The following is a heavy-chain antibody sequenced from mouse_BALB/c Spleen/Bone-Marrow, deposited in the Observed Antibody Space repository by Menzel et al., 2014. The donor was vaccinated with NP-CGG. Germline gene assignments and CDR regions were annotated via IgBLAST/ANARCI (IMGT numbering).Heavy chain of an antibody. CDR1: GYAFTSYN. CDR2: IDPYNGGT. CDR3: AREDYGKGFAY. D-gene: IGHD2-1*01. J-gene: IGHJ3*01. V-gene: IGHV1S135*01. Sequence: VQLQQPGPELVKPGASVKVSCKASGYAFTSYNMYWVRQSHGKSLEWIGHIDPYNGGTSYNQKFKGKATLTVDKSSSTAYMHLNSLTSEDSAVYYCAREDYGKGFAYWGQGTLVTVSA.